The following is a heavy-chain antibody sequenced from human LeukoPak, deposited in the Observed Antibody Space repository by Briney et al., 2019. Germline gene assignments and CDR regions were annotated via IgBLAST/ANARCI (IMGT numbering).Heavy chain of an antibody. CDR2: FYSSGST. CDR1: GGSISSNSDD. J-gene: IGHJ6*03. V-gene: IGHV4-61*02. D-gene: IGHD6-6*01. CDR3: ARGSRQLGNNYYYMDV. Sequence: SETLSLTCTVSGGSISSNSDDWSWIRQPAGKELEWIGRFYSSGSTSYNPSLKSRVTISVVTSKNQFSLRLTSVTAADTAVYYCARGSRQLGNNYYYMDVWGKGTTVTVSS.